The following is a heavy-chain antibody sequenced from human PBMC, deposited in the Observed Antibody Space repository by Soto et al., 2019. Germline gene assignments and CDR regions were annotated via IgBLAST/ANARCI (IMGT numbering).Heavy chain of an antibody. CDR1: GYSISSGYY. J-gene: IGHJ4*02. V-gene: IGHV4-38-2*01. CDR3: ARSLAAAGNYYFDY. Sequence: SETLSLTCAVSGYSISSGYYWGWIRQPPGKGLEWIGSIYHSGSTYYNPSLKSRVTISVDTSKNQFSLKLGSVTAADTAVYYCARSLAAAGNYYFDYWGQGTLVTVSS. CDR2: IYHSGST. D-gene: IGHD6-13*01.